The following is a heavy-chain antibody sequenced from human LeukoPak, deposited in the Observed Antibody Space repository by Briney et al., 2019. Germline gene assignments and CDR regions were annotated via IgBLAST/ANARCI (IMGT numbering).Heavy chain of an antibody. D-gene: IGHD2-2*01. V-gene: IGHV1-69*13. CDR2: IIPIFGTA. CDR1: GGTFSSYA. Sequence: SVKVSCKASGGTFSSYAISWVRQAPGQGLEWMGGIIPIFGTANYAQKFQGRVTITADESTSTAYMELSSLRSEDTAVYYCARGYCSSTSCYLFDYWGQGTLVTVSS. J-gene: IGHJ4*02. CDR3: ARGYCSSTSCYLFDY.